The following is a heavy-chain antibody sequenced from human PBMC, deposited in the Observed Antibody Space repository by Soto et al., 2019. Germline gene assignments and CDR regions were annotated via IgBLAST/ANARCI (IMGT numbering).Heavy chain of an antibody. D-gene: IGHD6-19*01. CDR1: GWSFSGYY. J-gene: IGHJ4*02. V-gene: IGHV4-34*01. Sequence: PSETLSLTCAFYGWSFSGYYWSWIRQPPGKGLEWIGEINHSGSTNYNPSLKSRVTISVDTSKNQFSLKLSSVTAADTAVYYCARGTVAGLKYFDYGGQGTLVTVSS. CDR2: INHSGST. CDR3: ARGTVAGLKYFDY.